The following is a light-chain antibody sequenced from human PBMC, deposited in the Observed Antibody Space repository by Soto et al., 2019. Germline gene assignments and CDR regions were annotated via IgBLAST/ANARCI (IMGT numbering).Light chain of an antibody. J-gene: IGLJ3*02. Sequence: QAVVTQEPSVTVSPGGTVTLTCASSTGAVTSGYYLDWFQQKPGQTPRALIYSMSNKHSWTPARFSGSLLGGKGALTLSGVQPEDEAEYFCLLFDGAVWVFGGGTKVTVL. CDR3: LLFDGAVWV. CDR2: SMS. CDR1: TGAVTSGYY. V-gene: IGLV7-43*01.